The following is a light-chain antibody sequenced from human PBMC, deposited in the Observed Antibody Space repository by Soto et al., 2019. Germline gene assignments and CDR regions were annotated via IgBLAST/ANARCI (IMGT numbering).Light chain of an antibody. CDR2: SNN. Sequence: QSALTQPPSSSGTPGQRVTISCSGSSSNIGSNTVNWYQQLPGTAPKLLIYSNNQRPSGVPDRFSGSKSGTSASLAICGLQSEDEADYYCAAWDDSLNGYVFGTGTQVTVL. CDR1: SSNIGSNT. J-gene: IGLJ1*01. CDR3: AAWDDSLNGYV. V-gene: IGLV1-44*01.